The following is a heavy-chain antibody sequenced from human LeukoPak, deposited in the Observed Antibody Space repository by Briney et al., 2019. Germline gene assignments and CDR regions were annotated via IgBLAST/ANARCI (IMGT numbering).Heavy chain of an antibody. CDR1: GFTFSSYA. V-gene: IGHV3-64*01. Sequence: GGSLRLSCAASGFTFSSYAMHWVRQAPGKGLEYVSAISSNGGSTYYANSVKGRFTISRDNDKNSLYLQMNSLRAEDTAVYYCARELRYCDWLSPSFDYWGQGTLVTVSS. D-gene: IGHD3-9*01. CDR3: ARELRYCDWLSPSFDY. J-gene: IGHJ4*02. CDR2: ISSNGGST.